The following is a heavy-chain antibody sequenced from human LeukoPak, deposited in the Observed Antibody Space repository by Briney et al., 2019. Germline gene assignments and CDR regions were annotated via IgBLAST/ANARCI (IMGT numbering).Heavy chain of an antibody. CDR2: IYHSWST. D-gene: IGHD3-16*01. V-gene: IGHV4-38-2*02. CDR1: GYSISSGYY. CDR3: ARGGQYYFDY. Sequence: SETLSLACTVSGYSISSGYYWGWIRQPPGKGLEWSGSIYHSWSTYYNPSLKGRVTISVDTSKNEFSLKLSSVTAADTAVYYCARGGQYYFDYWGQGTLVTVSS. J-gene: IGHJ4*02.